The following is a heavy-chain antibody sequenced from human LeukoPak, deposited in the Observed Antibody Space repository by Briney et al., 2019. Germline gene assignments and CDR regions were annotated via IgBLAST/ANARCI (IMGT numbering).Heavy chain of an antibody. J-gene: IGHJ4*02. CDR2: ISGSGGNT. Sequence: PGGSLRLSCAASGFTFSDYYMSWIRQAPGKGLEWVSAISGSGGNTYYADSVKGRFTISRDNSKSTLYLQMNSLRADDTAAYYCAKLLNDYGDYYFDSWGQGTLVTVSS. CDR1: GFTFSDYY. V-gene: IGHV3-23*01. CDR3: AKLLNDYGDYYFDS. D-gene: IGHD4-17*01.